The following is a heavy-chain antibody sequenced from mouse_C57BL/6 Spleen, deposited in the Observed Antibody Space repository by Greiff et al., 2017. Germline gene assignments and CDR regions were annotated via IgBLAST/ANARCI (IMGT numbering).Heavy chain of an antibody. CDR1: GYTFTDYE. J-gene: IGHJ3*01. D-gene: IGHD2-2*01. Sequence: QVQLQQSGAELVRPGASVTLSCKASGYTFTDYEMHWVKQTPVHGLEWIGAIDPETGGTAYNQKFKGKAILTADKSSSTAYMELRSLTSEDSAVYYCTRWGLRRGTYWGQGTLVTVSA. CDR3: TRWGLRRGTY. V-gene: IGHV1-15*01. CDR2: IDPETGGT.